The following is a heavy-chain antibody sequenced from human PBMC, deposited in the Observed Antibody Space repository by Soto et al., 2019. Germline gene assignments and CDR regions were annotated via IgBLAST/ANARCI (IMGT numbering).Heavy chain of an antibody. CDR2: ISAYNGNT. J-gene: IGHJ5*02. V-gene: IGHV1-18*01. D-gene: IGHD2-2*01. Sequence: QVQLVQSGAEVKKPGASVKVSCKASGYTFTSYGISWVRQAPGQGLEWMGWISAYNGNTNYAQKLQGRVTMTTDTSTSTAYKELRSLSSDDTAVYYCAGADIVVLPAGPWGQGTLVTVSS. CDR1: GYTFTSYG. CDR3: AGADIVVLPAGP.